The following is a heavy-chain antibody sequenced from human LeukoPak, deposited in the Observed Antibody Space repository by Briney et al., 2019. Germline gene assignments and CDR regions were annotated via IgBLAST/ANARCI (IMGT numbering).Heavy chain of an antibody. D-gene: IGHD3-22*01. V-gene: IGHV1-69*06. Sequence: GASVKVSCKASGGTFSSYAISWVRQAPGQGLEWMGGIIPIFGTANYAQKFQGRVTITADKSTSTAYMELSSLRSEDTAVYYCARAADYYDSSGYFDYWGQGTLVTVSS. CDR2: IIPIFGTA. CDR3: ARAADYYDSSGYFDY. CDR1: GGTFSSYA. J-gene: IGHJ4*02.